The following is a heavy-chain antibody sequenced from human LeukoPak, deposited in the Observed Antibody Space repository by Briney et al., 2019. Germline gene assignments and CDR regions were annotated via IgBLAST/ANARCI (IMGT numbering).Heavy chain of an antibody. D-gene: IGHD4-17*01. J-gene: IGHJ3*02. CDR2: ISTSGGTT. CDR3: VKDLSAGYGDPRGAYDI. CDR1: GFTFSSYA. Sequence: PGGSLRLSCSASGFTFSSYAMHWVRQAPGKGLEYVSGISTSGGTTYYADSVKGRFTISRDNSKNTLYLQVSSLRAEDTAVYYCVKDLSAGYGDPRGAYDIWGQGTMVVVAS. V-gene: IGHV3-64D*06.